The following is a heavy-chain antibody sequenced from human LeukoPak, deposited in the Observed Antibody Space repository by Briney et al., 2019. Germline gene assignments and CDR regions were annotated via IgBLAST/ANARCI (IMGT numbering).Heavy chain of an antibody. CDR2: IYISGST. CDR1: GDSISTGSYY. CDR3: ARAFRGIDC. D-gene: IGHD3-10*01. V-gene: IGHV4-61*02. Sequence: SETLSLTCTVSGDSISTGSYYWSWIRQPAGKGLEWIGRIYISGSTNYNPSLKSRVTISVDTSKNQFSLRLNSVTAADTAVYFCARAFRGIDCWGQGTLVTVSS. J-gene: IGHJ4*02.